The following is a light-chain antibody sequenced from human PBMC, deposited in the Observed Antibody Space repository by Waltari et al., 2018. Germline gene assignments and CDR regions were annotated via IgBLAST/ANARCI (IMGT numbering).Light chain of an antibody. Sequence: QSALTQPAAVSGSPGQSITISCTSTNIAAGASDYVSWFQQHPVTAPQVIIYDVTNRPSGVSNRFSGSKSANTASLTISGLQAEDEADYYCSSQTSDGVVLFGGGTKVTVL. J-gene: IGLJ2*01. V-gene: IGLV2-14*03. CDR3: SSQTSDGVVL. CDR1: NIAAGASDY. CDR2: DVT.